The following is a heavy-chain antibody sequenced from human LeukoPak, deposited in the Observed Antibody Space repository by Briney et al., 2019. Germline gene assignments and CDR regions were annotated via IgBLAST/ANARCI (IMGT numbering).Heavy chain of an antibody. Sequence: GGSLRLSCAASGFSFSDHYMDWVRLAPGKGLEWVGRIRNKVNSYGTVYAASVKGRFTISRDDSKDSLYLQMNSLRSEDTALYYCTRVRLGAATRYFDYWGQGTLVTVSS. CDR2: IRNKVNSYGT. D-gene: IGHD1-26*01. V-gene: IGHV3-72*01. J-gene: IGHJ4*02. CDR1: GFSFSDHY. CDR3: TRVRLGAATRYFDY.